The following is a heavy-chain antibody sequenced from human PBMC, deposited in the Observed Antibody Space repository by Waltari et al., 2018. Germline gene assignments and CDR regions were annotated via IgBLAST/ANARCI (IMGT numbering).Heavy chain of an antibody. V-gene: IGHV4-39*01. J-gene: IGHJ4*02. Sequence: QLQLQESGPGLVKPSETLSLTCTVSGGSISSSSYYWGWIRQPPGKGLEWIGSIYYSGSTYYNPSLKSRVTISVDTSKNQFSLKLSSVTAADTAVYYCARRGGIPRVPAAHYDYWGQGTLVTVSS. CDR3: ARRGGIPRVPAAHYDY. CDR1: GGSISSSSYY. D-gene: IGHD2-2*01. CDR2: IYYSGST.